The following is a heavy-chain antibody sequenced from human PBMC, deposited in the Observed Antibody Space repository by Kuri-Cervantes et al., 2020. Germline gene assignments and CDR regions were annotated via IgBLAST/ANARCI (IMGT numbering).Heavy chain of an antibody. D-gene: IGHD2/OR15-2a*01. CDR2: INSDGSST. V-gene: IGHV3-74*01. CDR3: AKLISSVPTHY. CDR1: GFTFSSYW. J-gene: IGHJ4*02. Sequence: GESLKISCAASGFTFSSYWMHWVRQAPGKGLVWVSRINSDGSSTSYADSVRGRFIFSRDESKNTLYLQMNSLRAEDTAVYYCAKLISSVPTHYWGQGTLVTVSS.